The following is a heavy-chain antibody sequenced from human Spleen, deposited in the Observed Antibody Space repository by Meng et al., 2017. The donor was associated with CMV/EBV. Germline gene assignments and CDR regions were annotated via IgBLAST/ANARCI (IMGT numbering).Heavy chain of an antibody. J-gene: IGHJ4*02. CDR3: ARDAMMVVALFDY. V-gene: IGHV1-18*04. CDR2: ISAYNGNT. CDR1: GYTFTAYY. D-gene: IGHD3-22*01. Sequence: ASVKVSCKTSGYTFTAYYVHWVRQAPGQGLEWMGWISAYNGNTNYAQKLQDRVTMSTDTSTSTAYMELRSLRSDDTAVYYCARDAMMVVALFDYWGQGTLVTVSS.